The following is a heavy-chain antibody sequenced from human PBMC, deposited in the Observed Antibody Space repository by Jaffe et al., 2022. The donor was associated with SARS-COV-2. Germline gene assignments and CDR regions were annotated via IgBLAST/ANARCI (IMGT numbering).Heavy chain of an antibody. J-gene: IGHJ3*02. CDR2: IWYDGSNK. D-gene: IGHD6-6*01. V-gene: IGHV3-33*01. CDR1: GFTFSSYG. CDR3: ARDPYSSSSRDDAFDI. Sequence: QVQLVESGGGVVQPGRSLRLSCAASGFTFSSYGMHWVRQAPGKGLEWVAVIWYDGSNKYYADSVKGRFTISRDNSKNTLYLQMNSLRAEDTAVYYCARDPYSSSSRDDAFDIWGQGTMVTVSS.